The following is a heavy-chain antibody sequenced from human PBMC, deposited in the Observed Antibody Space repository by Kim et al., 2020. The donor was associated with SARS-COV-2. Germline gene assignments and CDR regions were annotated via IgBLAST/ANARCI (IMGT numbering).Heavy chain of an antibody. V-gene: IGHV3-23*01. Sequence: KGRFTISRDNSKNTLYLQMNSLRAEDTAVYYCAKTVRGAAAGNSANAFDIWGQGTMVTVSS. D-gene: IGHD6-13*01. CDR3: AKTVRGAAAGNSANAFDI. J-gene: IGHJ3*02.